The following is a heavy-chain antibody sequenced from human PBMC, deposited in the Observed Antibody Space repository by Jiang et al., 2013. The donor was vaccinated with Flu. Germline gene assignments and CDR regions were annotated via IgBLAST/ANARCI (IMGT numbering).Heavy chain of an antibody. V-gene: IGHV7-4-1*02. J-gene: IGHJ4*02. D-gene: IGHD6-19*01. CDR3: ARGGRAGSSGWYDYFEY. CDR2: INTNTGNP. CDR1: GYTLTTYA. Sequence: QSGSELKKPGASVKVSCKASGYTLTTYAMNWVRQAPGQGLEWMGWINTNTGNPTYAQGFTGQFVFSLDTSVSTAYLQISSLKAEDTAVYYCARGGRAGSSGWYDYFEYWGQGSLGYRLL.